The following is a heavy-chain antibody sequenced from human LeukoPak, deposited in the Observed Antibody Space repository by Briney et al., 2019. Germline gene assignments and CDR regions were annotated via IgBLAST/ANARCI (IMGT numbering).Heavy chain of an antibody. CDR3: ARDLDALIVVVTAAAFDI. J-gene: IGHJ3*02. CDR1: GYTFTSYG. CDR2: ISAYNGNT. D-gene: IGHD2-21*02. V-gene: IGHV1-18*01. Sequence: RASVKVSCKASGYTFTSYGISWVRQAPGQGLEWMGWISAYNGNTNYAQKLQGRVTMTTDTSTSTAYMELRSLRSDDTAVYYCARDLDALIVVVTAAAFDIWGQGTMVTVSS.